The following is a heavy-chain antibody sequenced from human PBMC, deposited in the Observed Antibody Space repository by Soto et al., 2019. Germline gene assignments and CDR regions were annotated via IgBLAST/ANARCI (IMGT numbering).Heavy chain of an antibody. CDR1: GGSISSYY. V-gene: IGHV4-59*01. Sequence: SETLSLTCTVSGGSISSYYWSWIRQPPGKGLEWIGYIYYSGSTNYNPSLKSRVTISVDTSKNQFSLKLSSVTAADTAVYYCAREGVSSSYYYYYGVDVWGQGTTVTVSS. CDR2: IYYSGST. D-gene: IGHD6-13*01. CDR3: AREGVSSSYYYYYGVDV. J-gene: IGHJ6*02.